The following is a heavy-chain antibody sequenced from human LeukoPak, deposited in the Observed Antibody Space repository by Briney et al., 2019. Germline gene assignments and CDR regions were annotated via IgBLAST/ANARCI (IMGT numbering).Heavy chain of an antibody. CDR3: ARESGRFRFDS. CDR1: GFTFNKWW. D-gene: IGHD3-3*01. Sequence: GGSLRLSCAASGFTFNKWWMNWVRQAPGKGLEWVANIKEDSSDKKYVDSMKGRFTISRDNAKNSLYLQMNSLTAEDTAVYYCARESGRFRFDSWGQGTLVTVSS. V-gene: IGHV3-7*01. J-gene: IGHJ5*01. CDR2: IKEDSSDK.